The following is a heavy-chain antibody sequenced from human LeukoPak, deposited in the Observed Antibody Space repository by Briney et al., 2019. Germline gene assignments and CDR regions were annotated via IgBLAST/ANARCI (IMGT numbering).Heavy chain of an antibody. Sequence: GGSLRLSCAGSGFTFSSYWMSWIRQAPGKGPEWVANIKQDGREKHYVDSVKGRITISRDNAKSSLYLQMNSLRAEDTAVYYCTRDEAAATNWGQGTLVTVSS. CDR3: TRDEAAATN. CDR2: IKQDGREK. V-gene: IGHV3-7*01. CDR1: GFTFSSYW. D-gene: IGHD6-13*01. J-gene: IGHJ4*02.